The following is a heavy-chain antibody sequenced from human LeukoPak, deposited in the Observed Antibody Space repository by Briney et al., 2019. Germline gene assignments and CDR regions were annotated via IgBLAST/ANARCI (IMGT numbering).Heavy chain of an antibody. J-gene: IGHJ4*02. CDR3: AKDRSGTYYFDY. Sequence: GGSLRLSCAASGFTFSSYWMSWVRQAPGKGLEWVAFMRYDGSIKSYADSVKGRFTISRDDSKNTLYLQMSSLRADDTAVYYCAKDRSGTYYFDYWGQGTLVTVSS. D-gene: IGHD1-26*01. V-gene: IGHV3-30*02. CDR1: GFTFSSYW. CDR2: MRYDGSIK.